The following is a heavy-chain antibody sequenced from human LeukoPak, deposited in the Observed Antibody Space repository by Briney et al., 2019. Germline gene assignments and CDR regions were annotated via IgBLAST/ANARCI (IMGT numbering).Heavy chain of an antibody. J-gene: IGHJ4*02. D-gene: IGHD6-13*01. CDR2: MPGRVRST. Sequence: TGGSLRLSCAASGFTFSSYAMSWVRQAPGKGLEWVAAMPGRVRSTHYADSVKGRFTISRDNSKNTLFLQMNSLRAEDTAVYYCAKDRAQQLVLGFWGQGTLVTVS. V-gene: IGHV3-23*01. CDR3: AKDRAQQLVLGF. CDR1: GFTFSSYA.